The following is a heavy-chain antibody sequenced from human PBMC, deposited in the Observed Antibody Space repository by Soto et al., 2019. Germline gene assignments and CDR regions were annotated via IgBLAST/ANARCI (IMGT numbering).Heavy chain of an antibody. D-gene: IGHD3-10*01. V-gene: IGHV2-5*02. CDR1: GFSLTTG. J-gene: IGHJ4*02. CDR3: AHLTLVRGMTYQYYFDY. Sequence: QITLKESGPTLVKPTQTLTLTCTFSGFSLTTGLGWIRQPPGKALEWLGFIYWDDDKQYRPSLKSRLTITQDTPKRQVVLSMTTVDPVDTATYYCAHLTLVRGMTYQYYFDYWGQGTLVTVSS. CDR2: IYWDDDK.